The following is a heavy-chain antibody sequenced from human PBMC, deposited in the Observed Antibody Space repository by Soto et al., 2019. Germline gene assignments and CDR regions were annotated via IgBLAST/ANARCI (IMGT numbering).Heavy chain of an antibody. CDR2: IDSDGIST. J-gene: IGHJ4*02. CDR1: GFTFSSCW. Sequence: GGALRLSCSASGFTFSSCWMHWVRQAPGKGLVWVSRIDSDGISTNYADSVKGRFTISRDNAKNMLYLQMNSLRAEDTAVYYCASHPTYYYDSSAYSWGQGTLVTVSS. V-gene: IGHV3-74*01. CDR3: ASHPTYYYDSSAYS. D-gene: IGHD3-22*01.